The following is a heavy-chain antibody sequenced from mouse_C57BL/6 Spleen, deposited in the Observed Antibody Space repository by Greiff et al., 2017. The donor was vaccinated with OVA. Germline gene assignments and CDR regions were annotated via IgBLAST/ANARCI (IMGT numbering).Heavy chain of an antibody. CDR3: ARNYYSNYNYAMDY. CDR1: GYTFTSYW. D-gene: IGHD2-5*01. CDR2: IYPGSGST. V-gene: IGHV1-55*01. Sequence: QVQQPGAELVKPGASVKMSCKASGYTFTSYWITWVKQRPGQGLEWIGDIYPGSGSTNYNEKFKSKATLTVDTSSSTAYMQLSSLTSEDSAVYYCARNYYSNYNYAMDYWGQGTSVTVSS. J-gene: IGHJ4*01.